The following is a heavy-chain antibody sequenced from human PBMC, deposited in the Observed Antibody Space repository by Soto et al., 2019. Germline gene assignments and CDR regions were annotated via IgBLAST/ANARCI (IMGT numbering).Heavy chain of an antibody. CDR3: ARVAGMLTDGMDV. CDR2: IYYSGST. J-gene: IGHJ6*02. D-gene: IGHD2-8*01. Sequence: SETLSLTCTVSGGSISSYYWSWIRQPPGKGLEWIGYIYYSGSTNYNPSLKSRVTISVDTSKNQFSLKLSSVTAADTAVYYCARVAGMLTDGMDVWGQGTTVTVSS. CDR1: GGSISSYY. V-gene: IGHV4-59*01.